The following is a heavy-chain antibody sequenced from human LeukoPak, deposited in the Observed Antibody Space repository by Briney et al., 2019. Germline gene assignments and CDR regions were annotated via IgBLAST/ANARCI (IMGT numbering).Heavy chain of an antibody. CDR2: INWNGGST. CDR3: ARQTYGSGSYYPFDY. V-gene: IGHV3-20*04. Sequence: PGGSLRLSCAASGFTFDDYGMSWVRQAPGKGPEWVSGINWNGGSTGYADSVKGRFTISRDNAKNSLYLQMNSLRAEDTALYYCARQTYGSGSYYPFDYWGQGTLVTVSS. D-gene: IGHD3-10*01. CDR1: GFTFDDYG. J-gene: IGHJ4*02.